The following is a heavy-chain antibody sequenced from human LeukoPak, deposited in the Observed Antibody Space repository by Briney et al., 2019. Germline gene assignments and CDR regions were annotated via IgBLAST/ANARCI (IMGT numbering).Heavy chain of an antibody. CDR3: ARVIPPYNWNYRLMCYFDY. V-gene: IGHV1-69*05. CDR2: IIPIFGTA. D-gene: IGHD1-7*01. J-gene: IGHJ4*02. Sequence: ASVKVSCKASGGTFSSYAISWVRQAPGQGLEWMGGIIPIFGTANYAQKFQGRVTITTDESTSTAYMELSSLRSEDTAVYYCARVIPPYNWNYRLMCYFDYWGQGTLVTVSS. CDR1: GGTFSSYA.